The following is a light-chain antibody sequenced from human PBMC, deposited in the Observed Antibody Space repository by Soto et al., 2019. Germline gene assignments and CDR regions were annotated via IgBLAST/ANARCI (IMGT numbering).Light chain of an antibody. V-gene: IGLV2-11*01. CDR2: DVS. CDR1: SSDVGAYDY. Sequence: QSVLTQPRSVSGSPGQSVTISCTGTSSDVGAYDYVSWYQQHPGKAPKLMIYDVSKRPSGVPDRFSGSKSGNTASLTISGLQAEDEADYYCCSYAGSYASDYVFGAGTKPPS. CDR3: CSYAGSYASDYV. J-gene: IGLJ1*01.